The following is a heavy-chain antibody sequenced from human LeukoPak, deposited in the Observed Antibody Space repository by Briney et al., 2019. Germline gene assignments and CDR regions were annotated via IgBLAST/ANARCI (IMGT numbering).Heavy chain of an antibody. CDR1: GVSISSYY. D-gene: IGHD2-15*01. Sequence: SETLSLTCTVSGVSISSYYWSWIRQPPGKGLEWIGYIYYSGSTNYNPSLKSRVTISVDTSKNQFSLKLSSVTAADTAVYYCASAYCSGGSCYSEDDYYYYGMDVWGKGTTVTVSS. J-gene: IGHJ6*04. V-gene: IGHV4-59*01. CDR3: ASAYCSGGSCYSEDDYYYYGMDV. CDR2: IYYSGST.